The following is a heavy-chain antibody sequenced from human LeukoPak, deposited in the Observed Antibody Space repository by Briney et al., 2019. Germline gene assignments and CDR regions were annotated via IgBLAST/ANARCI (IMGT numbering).Heavy chain of an antibody. V-gene: IGHV3-7*01. CDR1: GFTFSSYW. J-gene: IGHJ4*02. CDR2: IKQDGSEK. D-gene: IGHD3-3*01. Sequence: GGSLGLSCAASGFTFSSYWMSWVRQAPGKGLEWVANIKQDGSEKYYVDSVKGRFTISRDNAKNSLYLQMNSLRPEDTAVYYCARPTSYYDFWSGYDYWGQGTLVTVSS. CDR3: ARPTSYYDFWSGYDY.